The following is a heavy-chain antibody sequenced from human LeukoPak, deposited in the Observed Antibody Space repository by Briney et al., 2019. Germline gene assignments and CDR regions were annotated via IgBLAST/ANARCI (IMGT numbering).Heavy chain of an antibody. CDR2: ISYDGSNK. J-gene: IGHJ6*02. Sequence: GGSLRLSCAASGFTFSSYAMHWVRQAPGKGLEWVAVISYDGSNKYYADSVKGRFTISRDNSKNTLYLQMNSLRAEDTAVYYCARAKKVTTGSYYYGMDVWGQGTTVTVSS. D-gene: IGHD4-17*01. CDR1: GFTFSSYA. CDR3: ARAKKVTTGSYYYGMDV. V-gene: IGHV3-30-3*01.